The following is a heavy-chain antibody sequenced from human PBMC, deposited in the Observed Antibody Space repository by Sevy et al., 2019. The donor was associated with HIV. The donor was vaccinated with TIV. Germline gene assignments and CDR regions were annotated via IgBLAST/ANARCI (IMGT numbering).Heavy chain of an antibody. V-gene: IGHV3-30*04. Sequence: GGSLRLSCAASGFNFSPYAIHWVRQAPGKGLEWVAVISKDYADSVKGRFTISRDNSKNTLYLQMNSLRAEDTAVYFCAKEGYYYDSHSADWFDPWGQGTLVTVSS. D-gene: IGHD3-22*01. J-gene: IGHJ5*02. CDR3: AKEGYYYDSHSADWFDP. CDR1: GFNFSPYA. CDR2: ISKD.